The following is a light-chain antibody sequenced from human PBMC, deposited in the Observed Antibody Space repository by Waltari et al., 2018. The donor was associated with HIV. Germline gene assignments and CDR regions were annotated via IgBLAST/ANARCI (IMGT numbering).Light chain of an antibody. Sequence: QSVLTQPPSASGTPGQRVTISCSGSSSNIGPNTVSWYQQVPGPAPKLLIYNNNPRPSGVPDRFSGAKSGTSASLAISGLQSEDEADYYCAACDDSLNGYVFGTGTKVTVL. J-gene: IGLJ1*01. V-gene: IGLV1-44*01. CDR1: SSNIGPNT. CDR2: NNN. CDR3: AACDDSLNGYV.